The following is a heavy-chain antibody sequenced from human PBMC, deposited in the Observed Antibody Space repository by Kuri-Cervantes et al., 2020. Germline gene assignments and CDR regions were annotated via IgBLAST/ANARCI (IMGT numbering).Heavy chain of an antibody. Sequence: GESLKISCAVSGFTFSNYAMNWVRQAPGKGLEWVAVIWYDGSNKYYADSVKGRFTISRDNSKNTLYLQMNSLRAEDTAVYYCAREDYDFWSGYRYYGMDVWGQGTTVTVSS. D-gene: IGHD3-3*01. J-gene: IGHJ6*02. CDR3: AREDYDFWSGYRYYGMDV. CDR2: IWYDGSNK. CDR1: GFTFSNYA. V-gene: IGHV3-33*08.